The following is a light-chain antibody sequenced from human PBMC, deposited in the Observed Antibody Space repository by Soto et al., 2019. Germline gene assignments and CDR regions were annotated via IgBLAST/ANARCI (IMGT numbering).Light chain of an antibody. CDR3: QSYDSSLSVVYV. CDR1: SSNIGAGYD. J-gene: IGLJ1*01. Sequence: QSVLTQPPSVSGAPGQRVTISCTGSSSNIGAGYDVHWYQQLPGTAPKLLIYGNSNRPSGVPDRFSGSKSGTSASLAITGLQDEDEADYYCQSYDSSLSVVYVFGTGTKLTVL. V-gene: IGLV1-40*01. CDR2: GNS.